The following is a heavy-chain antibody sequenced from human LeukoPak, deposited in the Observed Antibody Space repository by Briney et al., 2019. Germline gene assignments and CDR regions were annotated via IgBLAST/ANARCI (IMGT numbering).Heavy chain of an antibody. D-gene: IGHD3-3*01. J-gene: IGHJ4*02. CDR1: GFTFSSYS. V-gene: IGHV3-48*01. CDR2: ISSSSSTI. Sequence: PGGSLRLSCAASGFTFSSYSMNWVRQAPGKGLEWVSYISSSSSTIYYADSVKGRFTISRDNAKNSLYLQMNSLRAEDTAVYYCARDRPDYDFWSGYYALDYWGQGTLVTVSS. CDR3: ARDRPDYDFWSGYYALDY.